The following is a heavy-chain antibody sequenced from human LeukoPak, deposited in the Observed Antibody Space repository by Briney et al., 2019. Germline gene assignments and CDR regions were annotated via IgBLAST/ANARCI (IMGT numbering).Heavy chain of an antibody. CDR3: ARDSASGSQTWFDP. J-gene: IGHJ5*02. D-gene: IGHD1-26*01. CDR2: IYTSGST. Sequence: PSETLSLTCTVSGGSISSYYWSWIRQPAGKGLEWIGRIYTSGSTNYNPSLKSRVTMSVDTSKNQFSLKLSSVTAADTAVYYCARDSASGSQTWFDPWGQGTLVTVSS. V-gene: IGHV4-4*07. CDR1: GGSISSYY.